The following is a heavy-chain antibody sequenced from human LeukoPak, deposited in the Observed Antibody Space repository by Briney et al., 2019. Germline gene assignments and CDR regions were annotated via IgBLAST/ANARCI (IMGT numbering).Heavy chain of an antibody. D-gene: IGHD3-22*01. Sequence: GGSLRLSCAASGFIFSDYYMSWIRQAPGKGLEWVANIKQDGSEKYYVDSVKGRFTISRDNAKNTLNLQMNSLRAEDTAVYYCARDLGQYYDTSDNWFDPWGQGTLVTVSS. CDR3: ARDLGQYYDTSDNWFDP. CDR2: IKQDGSEK. V-gene: IGHV3-7*01. J-gene: IGHJ5*02. CDR1: GFIFSDYY.